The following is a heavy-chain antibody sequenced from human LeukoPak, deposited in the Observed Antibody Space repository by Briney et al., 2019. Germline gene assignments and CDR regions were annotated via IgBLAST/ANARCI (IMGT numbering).Heavy chain of an antibody. J-gene: IGHJ2*01. Sequence: GRSLRLSCAASGFTLSSYDMHWVRPAPGKGLEWVSSMSYDGSNKYYAESVKGPFTISRDNSKNTLYLQMNSLRAEDTAVYYCAIFELWGRGTLVTVSS. CDR2: MSYDGSNK. CDR3: AIFEL. CDR1: GFTLSSYD. V-gene: IGHV3-30*03.